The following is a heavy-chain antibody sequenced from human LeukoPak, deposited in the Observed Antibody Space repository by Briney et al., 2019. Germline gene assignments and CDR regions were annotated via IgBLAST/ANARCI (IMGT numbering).Heavy chain of an antibody. CDR3: ARARDSSWDY. D-gene: IGHD6-13*01. CDR2: IKRDGNVK. CDR1: EVSFSTYW. Sequence: GGSLRLSCIFSEVSFSTYWMNWVRQAPGKGLEWVANIKRDGNVKYYVDSVKGRFTISRDNAKTSLYLQMNSLRAEDTAVYFCARARDSSWDYWGQGTLVTVSS. J-gene: IGHJ4*02. V-gene: IGHV3-7*03.